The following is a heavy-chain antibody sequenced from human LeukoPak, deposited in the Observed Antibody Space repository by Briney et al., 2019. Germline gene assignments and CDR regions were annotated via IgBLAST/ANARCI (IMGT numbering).Heavy chain of an antibody. Sequence: GGSLRLSCSATGLSVSSNFMSWVRQAPGKGLEWVSVIYGGGSTYYADSVKGRFTISRDNSKNTLYLQMNSLRAEDTAVYYCATSSSSWDLNWGQGTLVTVSS. CDR2: IYGGGST. CDR1: GLSVSSNF. CDR3: ATSSSSWDLN. V-gene: IGHV3-53*01. D-gene: IGHD6-13*01. J-gene: IGHJ4*02.